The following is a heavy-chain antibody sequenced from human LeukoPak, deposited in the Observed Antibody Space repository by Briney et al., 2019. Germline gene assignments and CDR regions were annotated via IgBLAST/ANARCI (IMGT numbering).Heavy chain of an antibody. CDR3: ARDLKDLYYFDY. J-gene: IGHJ4*02. CDR1: GFTFSNYV. CDR2: ISGSGGST. Sequence: GGSLRLSCAASGFTFSNYVMNWVRQAPGKGLEWVSAISGSGGSTYYADSVKGRFTISRDNSKNTLYLQMNSLRAEDTAVHYCARDLKDLYYFDYWGQGTLVTVSS. V-gene: IGHV3-23*01. D-gene: IGHD2-15*01.